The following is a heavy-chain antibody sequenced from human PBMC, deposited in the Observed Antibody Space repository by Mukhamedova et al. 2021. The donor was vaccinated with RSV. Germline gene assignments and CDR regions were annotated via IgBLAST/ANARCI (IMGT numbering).Heavy chain of an antibody. CDR2: IIPILGIA. CDR3: ARAGYYYDSSGYLPSL. V-gene: IGHV1-69*04. Sequence: VRQAPGQGLEWMGRIIPILGIANYAQKFQGRVTITADKSTSTAYMELSSLRSEDTAVYYCARAGYYYDSSGYLPSLWGQGTLVPV. D-gene: IGHD3-22*01. J-gene: IGHJ4*02.